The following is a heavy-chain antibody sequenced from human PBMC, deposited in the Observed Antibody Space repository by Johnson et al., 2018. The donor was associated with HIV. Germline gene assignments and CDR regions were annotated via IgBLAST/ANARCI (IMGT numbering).Heavy chain of an antibody. V-gene: IGHV3-7*03. D-gene: IGHD2-8*01. CDR2: IKQDGSEK. Sequence: VQLVESGGGLVKPGGSLRLSCAASGFTFSTFWMSWVRQAPGKGLEWVANIKQDGSEKYYVDSVKGRFTISRDNAKNSLYLQMNSLRAEDTAVYYCARALGLEVCAVDIWGQGTMVTVSS. J-gene: IGHJ3*02. CDR1: GFTFSTFW. CDR3: ARALGLEVCAVDI.